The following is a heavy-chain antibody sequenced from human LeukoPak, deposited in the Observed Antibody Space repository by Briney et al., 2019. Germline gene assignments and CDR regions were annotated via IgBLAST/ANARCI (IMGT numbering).Heavy chain of an antibody. CDR1: GFTFSSYA. V-gene: IGHV3-30-3*01. J-gene: IGHJ4*02. CDR3: ARESVEMATSHFDC. Sequence: GGSLRLSCAASGFTFSSYAMHWVRQAPGKGLEWVAVISYDGSNKYYADSVKGRFTISRDNSKNTLYLQMNSLRAEDTAVYYCARESVEMATSHFDCWGQGTLVTVSS. D-gene: IGHD5-24*01. CDR2: ISYDGSNK.